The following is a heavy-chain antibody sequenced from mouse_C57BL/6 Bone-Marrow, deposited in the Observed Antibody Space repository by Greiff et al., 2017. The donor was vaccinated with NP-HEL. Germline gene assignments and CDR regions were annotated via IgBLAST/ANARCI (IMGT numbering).Heavy chain of an antibody. CDR2: IDPENGDT. V-gene: IGHV14-4*01. CDR3: TTIRFDY. Sequence: VQLKESGAELVRPGASVKLSCTASGFNIKDDYMHWVKRRPEQGLEWIGWIDPENGDTEYASKFQGKATITADTSSNTAYLQLSSLTSEDTAVYYCTTIRFDYWGQGTTLTVSS. CDR1: GFNIKDDY. J-gene: IGHJ2*01.